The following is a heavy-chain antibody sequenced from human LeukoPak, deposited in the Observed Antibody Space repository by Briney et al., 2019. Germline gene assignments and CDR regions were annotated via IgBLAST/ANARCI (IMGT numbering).Heavy chain of an antibody. Sequence: GGSLRLSCAASGFTFSSYWMSWVRQAPGKGLEWVANIKQDGSEIYYVDSVKGRFTISRDNAKNSLYLQMNSLRAEDTAVYYCARDGYGSGSHKGFHFDYWGQGTLVTVSS. CDR2: IKQDGSEI. CDR1: GFTFSSYW. CDR3: ARDGYGSGSHKGFHFDY. V-gene: IGHV3-7*01. D-gene: IGHD3-10*01. J-gene: IGHJ4*02.